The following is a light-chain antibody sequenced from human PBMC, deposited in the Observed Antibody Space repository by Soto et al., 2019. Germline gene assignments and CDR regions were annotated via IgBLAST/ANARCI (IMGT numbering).Light chain of an antibody. CDR2: AAS. CDR1: QSISSY. V-gene: IGKV1-39*01. J-gene: IGKJ1*01. CDR3: QQSYSTLWT. Sequence: DIQMTQSPSSLSASVGDRVTITCRASQSISSYLNWYQQKPGKAPKLLIYAASSLQSGVRSRFSGSGSGTDFTLNISSLQPEDFATYYCQQSYSTLWTFGQGTKVEIK.